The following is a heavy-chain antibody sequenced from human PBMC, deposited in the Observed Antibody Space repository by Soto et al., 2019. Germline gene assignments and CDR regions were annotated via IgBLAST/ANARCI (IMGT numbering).Heavy chain of an antibody. J-gene: IGHJ5*02. V-gene: IGHV1-69*13. CDR3: ARDHSSSSVWFDP. D-gene: IGHD6-6*01. CDR2: IIPIFGTA. CDR1: GVTFSSYA. Sequence: SVNVSCKASGVTFSSYAISWLRQAPGQGLEWMGGIIPIFGTANYAQKFQGRVTITADESTSTAYMELSSLRSEDTTVYYCARDHSSSSVWFDPWGQGTLVTVSS.